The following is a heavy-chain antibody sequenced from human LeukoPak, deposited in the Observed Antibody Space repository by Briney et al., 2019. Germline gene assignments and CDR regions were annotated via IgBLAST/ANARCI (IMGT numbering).Heavy chain of an antibody. CDR2: IYSGGST. V-gene: IGHV3-66*04. D-gene: IGHD2-15*01. Sequence: PGGSLRLSCAASGFTVSSNYMRWVRQAPGKGLEWVSVIYSGGSTYYADSVKGRFTISRDNSKNTLYLQMNSLRAEDTAVYYCASQYCSGGSCQKTYTDYWGQGTLVTVSS. J-gene: IGHJ4*02. CDR1: GFTVSSNY. CDR3: ASQYCSGGSCQKTYTDY.